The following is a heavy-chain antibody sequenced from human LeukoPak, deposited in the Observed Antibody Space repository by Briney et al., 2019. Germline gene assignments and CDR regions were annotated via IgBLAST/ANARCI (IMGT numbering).Heavy chain of an antibody. D-gene: IGHD1-26*01. V-gene: IGHV3-48*01. CDR2: ISSSGSII. Sequence: GGSLRLSCAASGFIFSSYHMTCVRQAPGKGLEWISYISSSGSIIYYADSVKGRFTISRDNAKNSLYLQMNSLRVEDTAVYYCARGLLHDYWGQGTLVTVSS. CDR1: GFIFSSYH. J-gene: IGHJ4*02. CDR3: ARGLLHDY.